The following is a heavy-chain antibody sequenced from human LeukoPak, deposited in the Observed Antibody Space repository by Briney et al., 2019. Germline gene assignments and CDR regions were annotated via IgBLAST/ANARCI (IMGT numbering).Heavy chain of an antibody. J-gene: IGHJ4*02. CDR1: GFTFTGYW. CDR3: ARGPSSGRSLGY. D-gene: IGHD6-19*01. Sequence: GGSLRLSCAASGFTFTGYWMSWVRQAPGKGLEWVAYIKQDGSEKYYVDSVKGRFTISRDNAKNSLYLQMNSLRAEDTAVYYCARGPSSGRSLGYWGQGTLVTVSS. CDR2: IKQDGSEK. V-gene: IGHV3-7*04.